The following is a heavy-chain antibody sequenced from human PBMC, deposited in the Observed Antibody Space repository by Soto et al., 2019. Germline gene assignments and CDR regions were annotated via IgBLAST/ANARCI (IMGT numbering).Heavy chain of an antibody. D-gene: IGHD3-10*01. J-gene: IGHJ5*02. CDR2: IYYSGST. CDR3: TRDRAIRDSVSPWLGP. V-gene: IGHV4-31*03. CDR1: GGSINSGGYY. Sequence: QVQLKESGPGLVKPSQTLSLTCTVSGGSINSGGYYWSWIRQHPGKGLEWIGYIYYSGSTFYNPSLRSRVTVSVXTXKXXFSLRLTSVTAADTAGYYCTRDRAIRDSVSPWLGPWGQGTLVTVSS.